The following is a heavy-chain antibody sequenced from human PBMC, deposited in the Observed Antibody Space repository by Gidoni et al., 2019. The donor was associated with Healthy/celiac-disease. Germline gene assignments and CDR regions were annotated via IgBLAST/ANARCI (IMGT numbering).Heavy chain of an antibody. V-gene: IGHV3-9*01. J-gene: IGHJ4*02. D-gene: IGHD6-6*01. Sequence: AASGFTFDDYAMHWVRQAPGKGLEWVSGISWNSGSIGYADSVKGRFTISRDNAKNSLYLQMNSLRAEDTALYYCAKDAQYSSSSFDYWGQGTLVTVSS. CDR3: AKDAQYSSSSFDY. CDR1: GFTFDDYA. CDR2: ISWNSGSI.